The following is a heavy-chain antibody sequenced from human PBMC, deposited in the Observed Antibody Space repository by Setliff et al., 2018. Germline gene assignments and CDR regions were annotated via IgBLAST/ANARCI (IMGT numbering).Heavy chain of an antibody. CDR3: ARAPRYFDPTGSYFDY. CDR2: MYYGGGGST. CDR1: GVSINSLNW. V-gene: IGHV4-4*02. D-gene: IGHD3-9*01. J-gene: IGHJ4*02. Sequence: PSETLSLTCAVSGVSINSLNWWTWVRQPPGKGLEWIGSMYYGGGGSTYYNASLKSRVTISVDTSKNQFSLKLNSVTAADTAVYYCARAPRYFDPTGSYFDYWGQGTLVTVSS.